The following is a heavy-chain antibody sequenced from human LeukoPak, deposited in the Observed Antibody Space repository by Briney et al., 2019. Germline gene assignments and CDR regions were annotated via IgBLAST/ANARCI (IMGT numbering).Heavy chain of an antibody. V-gene: IGHV3-74*01. D-gene: IGHD2-2*01. Sequence: GGSLRLSCAASGVTFSSYWMHWVRQAPGKGLVWVSRINNDGSSTNYADSVKGRFTISRDNAKNTLYPQMNSLRAEDTAVYYCARDCTSTSCYRSGLDPWGQGTLVTVSS. CDR3: ARDCTSTSCYRSGLDP. CDR2: INNDGSST. J-gene: IGHJ5*02. CDR1: GVTFSSYW.